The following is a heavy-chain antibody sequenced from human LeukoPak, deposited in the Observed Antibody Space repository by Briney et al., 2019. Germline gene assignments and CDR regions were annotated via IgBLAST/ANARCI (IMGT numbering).Heavy chain of an antibody. J-gene: IGHJ4*02. CDR1: GYTFTGYY. Sequence: GASVKVSCKASGYTFTGYYMHWVRQAPGQGLEWMGWINPNSGGTNYAQKFQGRVTMTRDTSISTAYMELSRLRSDDTAVYYCARDGSEIFLYYYDSSGIYYFDYWGQGTLVTVSS. V-gene: IGHV1-2*02. CDR3: ARDGSEIFLYYYDSSGIYYFDY. D-gene: IGHD3-22*01. CDR2: INPNSGGT.